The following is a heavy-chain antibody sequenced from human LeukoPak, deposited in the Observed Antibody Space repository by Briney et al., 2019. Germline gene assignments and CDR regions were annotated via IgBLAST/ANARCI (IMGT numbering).Heavy chain of an antibody. J-gene: IGHJ4*02. CDR2: INHSGST. Sequence: SETLSLTCAVYGGSFSGYYWSWIRQPPGKGLEWIGEINHSGSTDYNPSLKSRVTISVDTSKNQFSLKLSSVTAADPAVYFCARDATYDSSGYWGQGTLVTVSS. V-gene: IGHV4-34*01. D-gene: IGHD3-22*01. CDR1: GGSFSGYY. CDR3: ARDATYDSSGY.